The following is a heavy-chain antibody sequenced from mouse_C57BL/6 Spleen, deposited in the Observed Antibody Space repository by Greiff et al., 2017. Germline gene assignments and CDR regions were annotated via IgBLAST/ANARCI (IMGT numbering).Heavy chain of an antibody. D-gene: IGHD2-10*01. Sequence: EVKLVESEGGLVQPGSSMKLSCTASGFTFSDYYMAWVRQVPEKGLEWVANINYDGSSTYYLDSLKSRFIISRDNAKNILYLQMSSLKSEDTATDYCARALLFYAMDYWGQGTSVTVSS. CDR2: INYDGSST. CDR1: GFTFSDYY. V-gene: IGHV5-16*01. CDR3: ARALLFYAMDY. J-gene: IGHJ4*01.